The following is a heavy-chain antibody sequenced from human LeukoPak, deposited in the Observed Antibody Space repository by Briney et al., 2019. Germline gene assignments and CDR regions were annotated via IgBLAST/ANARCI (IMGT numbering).Heavy chain of an antibody. J-gene: IGHJ4*02. V-gene: IGHV3-15*01. Sequence: GGSLRLYCAVSGFTISNAWMSWVRQALGKGLEWVGRIKSITDAGTTDYAAPVKGRFTISRDDSKNTLYLQMNSLKTEDTAVYYCTTGPTYYYDSSGDLESRFNDYWGQGTLVTVPS. D-gene: IGHD3-22*01. CDR2: IKSITDAGTT. CDR1: GFTISNAW. CDR3: TTGPTYYYDSSGDLESRFNDY.